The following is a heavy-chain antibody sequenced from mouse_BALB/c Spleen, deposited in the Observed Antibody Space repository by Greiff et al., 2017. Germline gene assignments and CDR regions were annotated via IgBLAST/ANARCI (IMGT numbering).Heavy chain of an antibody. CDR2: INPSTGYT. V-gene: IGHV1-7*01. J-gene: IGHJ2*01. CDR1: GYTFTSYW. CDR3: ARDWDGGY. Sequence: VQLQQSGAELAKPGASVKMSCKASGYTFTSYWMHWVKQRPGQGLEWFGYINPSTGYTEYNQKFKDKATLTADKSSSTAYMQLSSLTSEDSAVYYCARDWDGGYWGQGTTLTVSS. D-gene: IGHD4-1*01.